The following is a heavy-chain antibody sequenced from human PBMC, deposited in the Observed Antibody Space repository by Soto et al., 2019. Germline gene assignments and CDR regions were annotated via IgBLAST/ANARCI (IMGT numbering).Heavy chain of an antibody. CDR1: GGSISSGGYY. D-gene: IGHD3-3*01. CDR3: ARLKGYYDFWSGYYTAAPLDV. Sequence: SETLSLTCSVSGGSISSGGYYWSWIRQPPGKGLEWIGEINHSGSTNYNPSLKSRVTISVDTSKNQFSLKLSSVTAADTAVYYCARLKGYYDFWSGYYTAAPLDVWGKGTTVTVSS. CDR2: INHSGST. J-gene: IGHJ6*04. V-gene: IGHV4-39*07.